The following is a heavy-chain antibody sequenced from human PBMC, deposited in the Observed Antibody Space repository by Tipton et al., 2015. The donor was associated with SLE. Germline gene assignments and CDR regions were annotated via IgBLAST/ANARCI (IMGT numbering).Heavy chain of an antibody. Sequence: TLSLTCAVYGGSFSGYYWSWIRQPPGKGLEWIGEINRSGSTNYNPSLKSRVTISVETSKNQFSLKLTSVTAADTAVYYCARVLFSFVAIPGTIYYYSYMDAWDKGTTVTVSS. CDR1: GGSFSGYY. V-gene: IGHV4-34*01. CDR2: INRSGST. CDR3: ARVLFSFVAIPGTIYYYSYMDA. J-gene: IGHJ6*03. D-gene: IGHD3-10*01.